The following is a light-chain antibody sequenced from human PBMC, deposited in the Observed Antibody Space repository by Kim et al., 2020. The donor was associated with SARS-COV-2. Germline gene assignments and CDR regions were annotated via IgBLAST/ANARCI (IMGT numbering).Light chain of an antibody. CDR1: RSIAVY. J-gene: IGKJ2*01. V-gene: IGKV1-39*01. CDR3: QQSYSAQYT. Sequence: SACVGDRVTSAWRASRSIAVYLNWYQQRVGKAPTLLISGASNLQSGVPSRFSGSGSGTDFTLTIASLQPEDFAVYYCQQSYSAQYTFGLGTRVEI. CDR2: GAS.